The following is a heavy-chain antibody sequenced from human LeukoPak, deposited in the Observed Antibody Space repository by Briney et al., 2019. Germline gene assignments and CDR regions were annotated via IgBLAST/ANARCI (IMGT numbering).Heavy chain of an antibody. Sequence: ASVKVSCKASGGTFSSYAISWARQAPGHGLEWMGWISAYNNNTSFAQKFQDRVSMTTDTSTGTAYVELRSLRSDDTAIYYCARVQYNWSDKHQWFDPWGQGTLVTVSS. V-gene: IGHV1-18*01. J-gene: IGHJ5*02. D-gene: IGHD1-1*01. CDR1: GGTFSSYA. CDR3: ARVQYNWSDKHQWFDP. CDR2: ISAYNNNT.